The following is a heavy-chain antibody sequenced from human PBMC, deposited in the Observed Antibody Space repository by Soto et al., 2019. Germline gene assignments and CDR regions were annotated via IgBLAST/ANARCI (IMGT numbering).Heavy chain of an antibody. Sequence: PSETLSLTCTVSGASVNDKDYYWGWVRQPPGQGLEWIGSIYYYGKTYLNPSLKSRVALYVDAAKNQVSLKLTSVTVADTAVYYCARAGHYDFWSGYLYNWGQGSLVTVSS. CDR2: IYYYGKT. D-gene: IGHD3-3*01. V-gene: IGHV4-39*07. CDR1: GASVNDKDYY. J-gene: IGHJ4*02. CDR3: ARAGHYDFWSGYLYN.